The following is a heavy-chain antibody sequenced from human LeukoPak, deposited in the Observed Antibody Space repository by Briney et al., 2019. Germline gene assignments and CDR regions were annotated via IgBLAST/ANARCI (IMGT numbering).Heavy chain of an antibody. CDR1: GFTVSSNY. D-gene: IGHD3-22*01. Sequence: PGGSLRLSCAASGFTVSSNYMSWVRQAPGKGLEWVSVIYSGGNTYYADSVKGRFTISRDNSKNTLYLQMNRLRAEDTGVYYCAKSGYSDGSGYYAAYYFDYWGQGTLVTVSS. CDR3: AKSGYSDGSGYYAAYYFDY. V-gene: IGHV3-53*01. CDR2: IYSGGNT. J-gene: IGHJ4*02.